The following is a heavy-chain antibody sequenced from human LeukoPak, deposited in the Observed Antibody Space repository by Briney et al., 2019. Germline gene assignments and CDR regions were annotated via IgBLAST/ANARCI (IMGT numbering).Heavy chain of an antibody. D-gene: IGHD6-6*01. CDR3: ARGPGSSSGHYYYYYYMDV. CDR1: GYTFTSYD. Sequence: GASVKVSCKASGYTFTSYDINWVRQAPGQGLEWMGWMNPNSGNTGYAQKFQGRVTMTRNTSISTAYMELSSLRSEDTAVYYCARGPGSSSGHYYYYYYMDVWGKGTTVTVSS. V-gene: IGHV1-8*01. J-gene: IGHJ6*03. CDR2: MNPNSGNT.